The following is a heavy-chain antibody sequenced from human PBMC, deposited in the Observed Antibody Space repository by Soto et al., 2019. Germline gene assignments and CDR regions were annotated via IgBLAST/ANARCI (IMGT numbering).Heavy chain of an antibody. CDR3: ARAAFRSGYYGYYYGMDV. J-gene: IGHJ6*02. CDR1: GGTFSTHA. D-gene: IGHD3-3*01. V-gene: IGHV1-69*01. Sequence: QVHLEQSGAAVKKPGSSVKVSCKASGGTFSTHALSWVRQAPGQGLDWLGGIIPILGTPNYAQKFQGRVTGTADEYTSTAYMEVSRLTSEDTAVYYCARAAFRSGYYGYYYGMDVWGQGTAVTVS. CDR2: IIPILGTP.